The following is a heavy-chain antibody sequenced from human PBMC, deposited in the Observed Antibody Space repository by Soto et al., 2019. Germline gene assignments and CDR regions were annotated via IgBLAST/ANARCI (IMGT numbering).Heavy chain of an antibody. CDR2: ISAHNGNT. CDR3: ARGRYGDY. J-gene: IGHJ4*02. V-gene: IGHV1-18*01. D-gene: IGHD1-1*01. CDR1: GYTFTSYG. Sequence: QVHLVQSGAEVKKPGASVKVSCKASGYTFTSYGITWVRQAPGQGLEWMGWISAHNGNTDYAQKQQGRVIVTRDTSTSAANMELRSLRSDDTAVYYCARGRYGDYWGQGALVTVSS.